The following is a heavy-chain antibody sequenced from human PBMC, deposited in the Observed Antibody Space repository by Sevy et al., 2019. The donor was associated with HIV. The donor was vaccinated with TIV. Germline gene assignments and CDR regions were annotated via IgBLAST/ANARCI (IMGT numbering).Heavy chain of an antibody. Sequence: GGSLRLSCVASGFTFSTYWMNWVRQAPGKGLEWVANIKQDGSGKNYVDSVKGRFTISRDKARNSLFLELNSLKVEDTAVYYCATDLFSSSSADVFDIWGQGTMVTVSS. J-gene: IGHJ3*02. CDR1: GFTFSTYW. CDR3: ATDLFSSSSADVFDI. V-gene: IGHV3-7*01. CDR2: IKQDGSGK. D-gene: IGHD6-6*01.